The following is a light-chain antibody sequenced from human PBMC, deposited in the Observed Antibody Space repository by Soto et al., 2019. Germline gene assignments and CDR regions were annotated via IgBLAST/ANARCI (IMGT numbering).Light chain of an antibody. CDR2: DVN. V-gene: IGLV2-8*01. CDR1: SSDVGGYNY. Sequence: QPVLTQPPSASGSPGQSVTISCTGTSSDVGGYNYVSWYQQHPGKVPKLMIYDVNKRPSGVPDRFSGSKSGNTASLTVSGLQDEDEADYYCSSYTGRNSLIFGGGTKLTVL. CDR3: SSYTGRNSLI. J-gene: IGLJ2*01.